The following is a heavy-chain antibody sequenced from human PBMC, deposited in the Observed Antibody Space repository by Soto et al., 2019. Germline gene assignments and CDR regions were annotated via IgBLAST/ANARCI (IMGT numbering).Heavy chain of an antibody. CDR1: GGSISSYY. Sequence: SETLSLTCTVSGGSISSYYWSWIRQPPGKGLEWIGYIYYSGSTNYNPSLKSPVTISVDTSKNQFSLKLSSVTAADTAVYYCARLYCSGGSCPPGYYYMDVWGKGTTVTVSS. CDR3: ARLYCSGGSCPPGYYYMDV. V-gene: IGHV4-59*08. J-gene: IGHJ6*03. CDR2: IYYSGST. D-gene: IGHD2-15*01.